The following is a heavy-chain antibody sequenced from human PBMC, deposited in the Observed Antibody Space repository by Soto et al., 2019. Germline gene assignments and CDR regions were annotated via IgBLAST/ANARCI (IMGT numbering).Heavy chain of an antibody. CDR2: INPNSGGT. CDR3: ASGSSGSHYYYYYGLDV. V-gene: IGHV1-2*04. D-gene: IGHD1-26*01. J-gene: IGHJ6*02. Sequence: QVQLVQSGAEVKKPGASVKVSCKASGYTFTGYYMHWVRQAPGQGLEWMGWINPNSGGTNYAQKFQGWVTMTRDTSISTAYMELSRLRSDDTAVYYCASGSSGSHYYYYYGLDVWGQGTTVTVSS. CDR1: GYTFTGYY.